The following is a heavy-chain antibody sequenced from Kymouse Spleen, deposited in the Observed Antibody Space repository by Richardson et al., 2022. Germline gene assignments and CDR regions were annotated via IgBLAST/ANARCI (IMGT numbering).Heavy chain of an antibody. Sequence: QVQLQESGPGLVKPSQTLSLTCTVSGGSISSGGYYWSWIRQHPGKGLEWIGYIYYSGSTYYNPSLKSRVTISVDTSKNQFSLKLSSVTAADTAVYYCARDNCSSTSCYAGGYYYYGMDVWGQGTTVTVSS. CDR3: ARDNCSSTSCYAGGYYYYGMDV. CDR1: GGSISSGGYY. CDR2: IYYSGST. J-gene: IGHJ6*02. D-gene: IGHD2-2*02. V-gene: IGHV4-31*03.